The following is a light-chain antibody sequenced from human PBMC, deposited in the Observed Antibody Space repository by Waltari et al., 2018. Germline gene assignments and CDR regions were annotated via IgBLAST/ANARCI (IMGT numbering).Light chain of an antibody. CDR3: QHYFNWPRT. V-gene: IGKV3-15*01. CDR2: GAS. Sequence: EIVMTQSPAILSVSPGESATLSCRASQGVSSHLAWYQQKPGQAPRLLIYGASTRATGVPVRFSGSGSGTEFTLTISSLQSEDFAVYYCQHYFNWPRTFGQGTKVEVK. J-gene: IGKJ1*01. CDR1: QGVSSH.